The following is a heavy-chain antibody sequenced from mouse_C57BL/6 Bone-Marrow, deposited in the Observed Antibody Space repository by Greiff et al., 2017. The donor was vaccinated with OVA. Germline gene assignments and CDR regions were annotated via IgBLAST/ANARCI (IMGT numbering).Heavy chain of an antibody. D-gene: IGHD1-1*01. CDR2: INPYNGGT. CDR1: GYTFTDYY. Sequence: VQLQQPGAELVKPGASVKLSCKASGYTFTDYYMNWVKQSHGKSLEWIGVINPYNGGTSYNQKFKGKATLTVDKSSSTAYMELNSLTSEDSAVYYCARLLLRFAYWGQGTLVTVSA. CDR3: ARLLLRFAY. V-gene: IGHV1-19*01. J-gene: IGHJ3*01.